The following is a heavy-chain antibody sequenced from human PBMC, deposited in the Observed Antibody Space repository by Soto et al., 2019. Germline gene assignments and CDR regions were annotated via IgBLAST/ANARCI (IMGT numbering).Heavy chain of an antibody. CDR3: ARDRERWLVRYFQH. V-gene: IGHV1-69*12. Sequence: QVQLVQSGAEVKKPGSSVKVSCKASGGTFSSYAISWVRQAPGQGLEWMGGIIPIFGTANYAQKFQGRVTXXAXEXXSTAYMELSSLRSEDTAVYYCARDRERWLVRYFQHWGQGTLVTVSS. CDR2: IIPIFGTA. CDR1: GGTFSSYA. D-gene: IGHD6-19*01. J-gene: IGHJ1*01.